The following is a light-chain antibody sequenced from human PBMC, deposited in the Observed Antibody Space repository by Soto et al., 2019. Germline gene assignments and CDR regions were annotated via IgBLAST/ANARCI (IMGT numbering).Light chain of an antibody. V-gene: IGKV1-5*03. CDR3: QHYNSYSEA. Sequence: DIQMTQSPSTLSGSVGDRVTITCRASQTISSWLAWYQQKPGKAPKLLSYKASTLKSGVQSRFSGSGSGTEFTLTISSLQPDDFAPYYCQHYNSYSEAFGQGTKVELK. J-gene: IGKJ1*01. CDR1: QTISSW. CDR2: KAS.